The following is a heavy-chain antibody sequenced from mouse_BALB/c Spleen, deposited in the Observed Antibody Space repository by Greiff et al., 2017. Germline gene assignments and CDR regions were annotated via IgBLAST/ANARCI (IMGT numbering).Heavy chain of an antibody. V-gene: IGHV5-17*02. J-gene: IGHJ2*01. CDR2: ISSGSTTI. CDR1: GFTFGSFG. CDR3: ARDYFDY. Sequence: DVQLVESGGGLVQPGGSRKLSCTASGFTFGSFGMHWVRQAPEKGLEWVAYISSGSTTIYYADIVKGRFTISRDNPKNTLFLQMTSLRSEDTAMYYCARDYFDYWGQGTTLTVSS.